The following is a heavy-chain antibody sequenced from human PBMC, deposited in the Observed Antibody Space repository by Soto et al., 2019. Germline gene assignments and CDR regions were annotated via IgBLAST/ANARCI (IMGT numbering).Heavy chain of an antibody. Sequence: ASVKVSCKASGYTFTGYYMHWVRQAPGQGLEWMGWINPNSGGTNYAQKFQGRVTMTRDTSISTAYMELSRLRSDDTAVYYCARQGYYYDSSGYSLSDYWAREPWSPSPQ. CDR2: INPNSGGT. V-gene: IGHV1-2*02. CDR3: ARQGYYYDSSGYSLSDY. D-gene: IGHD3-22*01. J-gene: IGHJ4*02. CDR1: GYTFTGYY.